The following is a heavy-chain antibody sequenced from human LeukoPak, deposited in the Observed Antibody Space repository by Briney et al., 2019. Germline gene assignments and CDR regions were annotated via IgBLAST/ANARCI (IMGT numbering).Heavy chain of an antibody. CDR1: GFTFDDYG. CDR2: INWNGGST. Sequence: GGSLRLSCAASGFTFDDYGMSWVRQAPGKGLEWVSGINWNGGSTGYADSVKGRFTISRDNAKKSLYLQMNSLRAEDTALYYCARGEYSSGWYSYYYYMDVWDKGTTVTVSS. CDR3: ARGEYSSGWYSYYYYMDV. J-gene: IGHJ6*03. V-gene: IGHV3-20*04. D-gene: IGHD6-19*01.